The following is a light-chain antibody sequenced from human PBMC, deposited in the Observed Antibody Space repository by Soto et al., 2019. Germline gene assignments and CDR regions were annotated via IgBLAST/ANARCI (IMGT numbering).Light chain of an antibody. CDR3: CSYAGRSTWDVV. J-gene: IGLJ2*01. CDR1: SSDVGSLNV. Sequence: QSVLTQPASVSGSPGQSITISCTGTSSDVGSLNVVSWYQQLPGKAPKLMIYEGSKRPSGISNRFSGSKSGNTASLTISGLQTDDEADYSCCSYAGRSTWDVVFGGGTQMTVL. CDR2: EGS. V-gene: IGLV2-23*01.